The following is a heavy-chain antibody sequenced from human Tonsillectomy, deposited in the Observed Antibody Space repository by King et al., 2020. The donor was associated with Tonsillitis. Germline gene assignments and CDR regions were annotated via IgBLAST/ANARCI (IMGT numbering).Heavy chain of an antibody. CDR3: ARGWYYYGSGSPDSHFDY. D-gene: IGHD3-10*01. J-gene: IGHJ4*02. V-gene: IGHV4-39*07. Sequence: LQLQESGPGLVKPSETLSLTCTVSGGSISSSSYYWGWIRQPPGKGLEWIGSIYYSGSTYYNPSLKSRVTISVDTSKNQFSLKLSSVTAADTAVYYCARGWYYYGSGSPDSHFDYWGQGTLVTVSS. CDR2: IYYSGST. CDR1: GGSISSSSYY.